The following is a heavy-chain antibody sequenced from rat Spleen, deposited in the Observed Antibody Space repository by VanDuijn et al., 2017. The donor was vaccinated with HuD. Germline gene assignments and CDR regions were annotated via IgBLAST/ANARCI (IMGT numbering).Heavy chain of an antibody. V-gene: IGHV2-1*01. CDR2: IWGDGST. CDR1: GFSLISYG. Sequence: QVQLKESGPGLVQPSQTLSLTCTVSGFSLISYGVNWVRQPPGKGLEWMGGIWGDGSTRYNSALKSRLSINRDTSKSQVFLILNSLQTEDTAIYFCTTNRYNYYFDYWGQGVMVTVSS. CDR3: TTNRYNYYFDY. D-gene: IGHD1-5*01. J-gene: IGHJ2*01.